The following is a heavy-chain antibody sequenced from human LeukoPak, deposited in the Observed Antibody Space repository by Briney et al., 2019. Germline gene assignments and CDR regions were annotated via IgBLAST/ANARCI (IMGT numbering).Heavy chain of an antibody. Sequence: GASVKFSCKASGYTFNNYGISWVRQTPGQGLEWVGWISPYNGNTDYTQKLQGRVTMTTDTSTSTAYMELRSLTSDDTALYFCARGRDLWGQGTMVTVSS. CDR2: ISPYNGNT. V-gene: IGHV1-18*01. CDR3: ARGRDL. CDR1: GYTFNNYG. J-gene: IGHJ3*01.